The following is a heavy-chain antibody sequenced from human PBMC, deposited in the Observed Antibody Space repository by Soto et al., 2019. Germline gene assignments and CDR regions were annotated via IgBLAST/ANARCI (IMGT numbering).Heavy chain of an antibody. CDR1: GGAISSGGYY. Sequence: PSETLSLTCTVSGGAISSGGYYWSCIRQHPGKGLEWIGYIYYSRTTYYNPSLKTRVTISVDTSKNQFSLKRSSVTAADEAVYYSARETHRGLYYYDSSGYYYFDFWGQGTLVTVSS. D-gene: IGHD3-22*01. CDR2: IYYSRTT. V-gene: IGHV4-31*03. CDR3: ARETHRGLYYYDSSGYYYFDF. J-gene: IGHJ4*02.